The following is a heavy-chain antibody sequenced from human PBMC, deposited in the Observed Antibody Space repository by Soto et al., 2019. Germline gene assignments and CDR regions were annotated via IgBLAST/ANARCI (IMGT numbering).Heavy chain of an antibody. CDR1: GFTFNTYD. D-gene: IGHD2-21*01. Sequence: EVQLVESGGGLVKPGVSLRLSCAAYGFTFNTYDMNLVRQAPGKGLECVSSITTSSPYIHYADSLKGRITIPRDNAKNSLFLQMTSLRAEDTPVYYCVRSGTARLLRHSWFDTWGQGTLVTVSS. V-gene: IGHV3-21*01. J-gene: IGHJ5*02. CDR3: VRSGTARLLRHSWFDT. CDR2: ITTSSPYI.